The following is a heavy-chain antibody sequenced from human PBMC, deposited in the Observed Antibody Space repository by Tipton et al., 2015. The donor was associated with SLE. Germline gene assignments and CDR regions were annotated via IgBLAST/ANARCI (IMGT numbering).Heavy chain of an antibody. V-gene: IGHV3-9*01. CDR3: AKDRYYDSSGYGVAFDI. Sequence: SLRLSCAASGFTFDDYAMHWVRQAPGKGLEWVSGISWNSGNIGYADSVKGRFTISRDNAKNSLYLQMNSLRAEDTAVYYCAKDRYYDSSGYGVAFDIWGQGTMVTVSS. CDR1: GFTFDDYA. D-gene: IGHD3-22*01. CDR2: ISWNSGNI. J-gene: IGHJ3*02.